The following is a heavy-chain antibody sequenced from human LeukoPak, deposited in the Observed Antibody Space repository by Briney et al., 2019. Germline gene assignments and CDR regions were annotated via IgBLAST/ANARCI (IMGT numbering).Heavy chain of an antibody. J-gene: IGHJ3*02. Sequence: SETLSLTCTVSGYSISSGYYWGWIRQPPGKGLEWIGSIYHSGSTYYNPSLKSRVTISVDTSKNQFSLKLSSVTAADTAVYYCARVGPYYYDSSGYSFSAFDIWGQGTMVTVSS. CDR1: GYSISSGYY. CDR2: IYHSGST. CDR3: ARVGPYYYDSSGYSFSAFDI. D-gene: IGHD3-22*01. V-gene: IGHV4-38-2*02.